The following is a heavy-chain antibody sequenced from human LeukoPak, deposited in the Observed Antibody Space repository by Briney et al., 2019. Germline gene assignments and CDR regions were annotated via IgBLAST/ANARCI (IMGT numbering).Heavy chain of an antibody. CDR3: AKDPGVYSSGRPWNWFGP. V-gene: IGHV3-23*01. CDR1: GFTFSSYA. J-gene: IGHJ5*02. Sequence: PGGSLRLSCAASGFTFSSYAMSWVRQAPGKGLEWVSAISGSGGSTYYADSVKGRFTISRDNSKNTLYLQMNSLRAEDTAVYYCAKDPGVYSSGRPWNWFGPWGQGTLVTVSS. CDR2: ISGSGGST. D-gene: IGHD6-19*01.